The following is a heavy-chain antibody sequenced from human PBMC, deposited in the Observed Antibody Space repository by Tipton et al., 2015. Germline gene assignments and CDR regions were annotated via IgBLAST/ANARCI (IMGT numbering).Heavy chain of an antibody. CDR2: ISYSGTT. Sequence: TLSLTCTVSGGSISSYYWSWIRQSPGKGLEWIGYISYSGTTNYNPSLKSRVTISVDTSKNQFFLNLSPVTAADTAVYYCARDIEHGMDVWGQGTTVTVSS. CDR3: ARDIEHGMDV. V-gene: IGHV4-59*01. J-gene: IGHJ6*02. CDR1: GGSISSYY. D-gene: IGHD1-26*01.